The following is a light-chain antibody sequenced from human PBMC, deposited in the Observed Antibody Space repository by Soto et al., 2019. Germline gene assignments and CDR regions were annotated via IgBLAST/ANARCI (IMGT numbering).Light chain of an antibody. J-gene: IGLJ1*01. CDR3: SSYAGNSRYV. V-gene: IGLV2-8*01. CDR2: EVS. Sequence: QSALAQPPSASGSPGQSVTISCTGTSSNVGRYNYISWYQQRPGKAPKLIIYEVSKRPSGVPDRLSGFKYGNTASLTVSGLQAEYEADYYCSSYAGNSRYVFGTGTKVTVL. CDR1: SSNVGRYNY.